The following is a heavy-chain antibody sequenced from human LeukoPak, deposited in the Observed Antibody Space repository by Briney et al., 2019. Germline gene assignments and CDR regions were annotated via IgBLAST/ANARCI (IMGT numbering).Heavy chain of an antibody. CDR3: ARESLATASFDY. D-gene: IGHD6-13*01. Sequence: GGSLRLSCAASGFTFSSYAMHWVRQAPGKGLEWVAVISYDGSNKYYADSVKGRFTISRDNSKNTLYLQMNSLRAEDTAVYYCARESLATASFDYWGQGTLVNVSS. CDR1: GFTFSSYA. J-gene: IGHJ4*01. V-gene: IGHV3-30*04. CDR2: ISYDGSNK.